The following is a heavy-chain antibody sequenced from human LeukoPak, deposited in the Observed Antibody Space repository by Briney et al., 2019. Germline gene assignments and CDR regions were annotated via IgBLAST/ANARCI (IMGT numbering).Heavy chain of an antibody. CDR1: GFSFNNAW. CDR2: VKSKADGGTT. CDR3: TSDPRIGRYFDY. J-gene: IGHJ4*02. V-gene: IGHV3-15*01. Sequence: GGSLRLSCAASGFSFNNAWMNWVRQVPGKGLEWVGRVKSKADGGTTDYAAPVEGRFTISRDDSENTLYLQMNSLKTEDTAVYYCTSDPRIGRYFDYWAQGTLVTVSS. D-gene: IGHD1-26*01.